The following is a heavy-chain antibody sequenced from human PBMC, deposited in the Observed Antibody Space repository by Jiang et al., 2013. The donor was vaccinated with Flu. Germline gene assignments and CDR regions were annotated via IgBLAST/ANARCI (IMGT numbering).Heavy chain of an antibody. CDR1: GGSMNYYY. J-gene: IGHJ5*02. Sequence: LLKPSETLSLTCNVSGGSMNYYYWSWVRQPPGKGLEWLGYIYYSGSTNYNPSLKSRVTISLDMSKSQFSLKLSSVTAADTAVYYCARDRGVVVVAATLGWFDPWGQGTLVTVSS. CDR2: IYYSGST. CDR3: ARDRGVVVVAATLGWFDP. D-gene: IGHD2-15*01. V-gene: IGHV4-59*12.